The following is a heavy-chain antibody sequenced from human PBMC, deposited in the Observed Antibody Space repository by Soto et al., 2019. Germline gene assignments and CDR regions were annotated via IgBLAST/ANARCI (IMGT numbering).Heavy chain of an antibody. Sequence: GECLKISCEGSTYGFTTYWLGWVRQMPGKGLEWMGIIYPGDSDTKYSPSFQGQVTISADKSISTAYLQRSTLKASDTAIYYCARGLMYGMDVWGQGTTVTVSS. J-gene: IGHJ6*02. CDR3: ARGLMYGMDV. CDR1: TYGFTTYW. V-gene: IGHV5-51*01. D-gene: IGHD2-8*01. CDR2: IYPGDSDT.